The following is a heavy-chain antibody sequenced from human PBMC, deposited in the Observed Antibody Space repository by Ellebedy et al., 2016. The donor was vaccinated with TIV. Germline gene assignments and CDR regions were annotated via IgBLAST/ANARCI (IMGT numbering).Heavy chain of an antibody. Sequence: KVSCKDSEYSFTNYWIGWVRQMPGKGLEWMGLIYSGDSDTRYRPSFQGQVTLPADKSISTAYLQWARLMASDTAMYYCARRRRNSAWWDYWGQGTLVTVSS. D-gene: IGHD6-19*01. CDR2: IYSGDSDT. CDR1: EYSFTNYW. V-gene: IGHV5-51*01. CDR3: ARRRRNSAWWDY. J-gene: IGHJ4*02.